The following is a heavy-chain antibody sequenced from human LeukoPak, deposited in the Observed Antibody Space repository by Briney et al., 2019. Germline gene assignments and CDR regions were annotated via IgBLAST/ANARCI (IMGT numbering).Heavy chain of an antibody. Sequence: GTSVKVSCKASGFTFTSSAVQWVRQARGQRLEWIGWIVVGSGNTNYAQKFQERVTITRDMSTSTAYMELSSLRSEDTAVYYCAADCSGGSCYSGAGCYYYYGMDVWGQGTTVTVSS. D-gene: IGHD2-15*01. V-gene: IGHV1-58*01. J-gene: IGHJ6*02. CDR3: AADCSGGSCYSGAGCYYYYGMDV. CDR1: GFTFTSSA. CDR2: IVVGSGNT.